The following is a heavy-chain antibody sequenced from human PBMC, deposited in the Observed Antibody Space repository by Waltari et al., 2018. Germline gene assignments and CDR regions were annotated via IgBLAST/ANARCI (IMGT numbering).Heavy chain of an antibody. Sequence: QVQLQESGPGLVKPSETLSLTCTVSGGSISSYYGSWNRQPPGKGLEWIWYIYYSGSTNYNPSLKSRVTISVDTSKNQFSLKLSSVTAADTAVYYCARGKLRANDAFDIWGQGTMVTVSS. CDR1: GGSISSYY. CDR3: ARGKLRANDAFDI. D-gene: IGHD4-17*01. V-gene: IGHV4-59*01. J-gene: IGHJ3*02. CDR2: IYYSGST.